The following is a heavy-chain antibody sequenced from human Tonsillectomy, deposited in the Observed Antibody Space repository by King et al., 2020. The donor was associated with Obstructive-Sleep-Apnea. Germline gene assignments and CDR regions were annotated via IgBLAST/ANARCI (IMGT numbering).Heavy chain of an antibody. Sequence: EVQLVESGGGLVQPGGSLRLSCAASGFTFSSYWMSWVRQAPGKGLEWVANINQDGGEKYYVDSVKGRFTISRDNAKNSLDLQMNSLRAEDTAVYYCARDRQVWLQDYYYYNGLDVWGQGTTVTVSS. CDR3: ARDRQVWLQDYYYYNGLDV. V-gene: IGHV3-7*03. D-gene: IGHD5-18*01. CDR2: INQDGGEK. CDR1: GFTFSSYW. J-gene: IGHJ6*02.